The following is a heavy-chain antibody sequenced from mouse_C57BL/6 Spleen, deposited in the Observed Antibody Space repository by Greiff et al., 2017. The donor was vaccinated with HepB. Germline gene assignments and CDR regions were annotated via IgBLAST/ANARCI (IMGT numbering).Heavy chain of an antibody. Sequence: QVQLKESGPGLVQPSQSLSITCTVSGFSLTSYGVHWVRQSPGKGLEWLGVIWSGGSTDYNAAIMSRLSITQENSTSQVFFKINSRQAEDTAIYYCAKKVEDYYGSSYDYAMDYWGQGTSVTVSS. CDR3: AKKVEDYYGSSYDYAMDY. J-gene: IGHJ4*01. CDR1: GFSLTSYG. CDR2: IWSGGST. D-gene: IGHD1-1*01. V-gene: IGHV2-5*01.